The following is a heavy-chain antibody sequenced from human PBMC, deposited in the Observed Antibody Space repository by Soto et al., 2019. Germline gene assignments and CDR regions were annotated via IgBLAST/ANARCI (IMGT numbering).Heavy chain of an antibody. V-gene: IGHV5-10-1*01. CDR1: GYSFTSYW. Sequence: LGESLKISCKGSGYSFTSYWISWVRQMPGKGLEWMGRIDPSDSYTNYSPSFQGHVTISADKSISTAYLQWSSLKASDTAMYYCASTRNYYYYGMDVWGQGTTVTVSS. CDR3: ASTRNYYYYGMDV. J-gene: IGHJ6*02. CDR2: IDPSDSYT.